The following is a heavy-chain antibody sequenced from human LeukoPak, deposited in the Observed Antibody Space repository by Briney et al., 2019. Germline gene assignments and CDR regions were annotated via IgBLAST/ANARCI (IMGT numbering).Heavy chain of an antibody. CDR2: IKQDGSEK. CDR1: GFTFSSYW. V-gene: IGHV3-7*01. J-gene: IGHJ4*02. Sequence: PGGSLRLSCAASGFTFSSYWMSWVRQAPGKGLEWVANIKQDGSEKYYVDSVKGRFIISRDNVKNSLFLQMNDLRDEDTAIYYCARDYDWAFDFWGQGTRVTVSS. CDR3: ARDYDWAFDF. D-gene: IGHD3-9*01.